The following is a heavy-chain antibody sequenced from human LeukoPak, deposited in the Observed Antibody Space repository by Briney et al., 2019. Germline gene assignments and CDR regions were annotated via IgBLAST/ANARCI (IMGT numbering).Heavy chain of an antibody. D-gene: IGHD6-13*01. CDR2: INSDGSST. J-gene: IGHJ4*02. CDR3: TRRAAAGTGFDY. Sequence: GSLRLSCAASGFTFSSYWMHWVRRAPGKGLVWVSRINSDGSSTSYADSVKGRFTISRDNAKNTLYLQMNSLRAEDTAVYYCTRRAAAGTGFDYWGQGTLVTVSS. V-gene: IGHV3-74*01. CDR1: GFTFSSYW.